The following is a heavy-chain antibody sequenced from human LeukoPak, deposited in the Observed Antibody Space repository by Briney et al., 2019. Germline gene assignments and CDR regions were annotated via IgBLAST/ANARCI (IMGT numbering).Heavy chain of an antibody. V-gene: IGHV3-21*01. CDR2: ISDSGNT. CDR1: GFRFGGST. D-gene: IGHD3-10*01. J-gene: IGHJ4*02. Sequence: GGSLRLSCAASGFRFGGSTISWVRQAPGKGLQWVSSISDSGNTYHAESLKGRITVSRDNAKNSLCLQMNSLRAEDTAVYYCARVGYDGSGSPREAVRYYFDYWGQGTLVTVSS. CDR3: ARVGYDGSGSPREAVRYYFDY.